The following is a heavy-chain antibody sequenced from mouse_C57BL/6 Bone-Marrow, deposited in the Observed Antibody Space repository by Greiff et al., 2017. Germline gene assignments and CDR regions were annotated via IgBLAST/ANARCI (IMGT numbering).Heavy chain of an antibody. CDR2: IYPGNSDT. V-gene: IGHV1-5*01. D-gene: IGHD2-1*01. CDR3: SVIYYGNYPYYFDD. CDR1: GYTFTSYW. Sequence: VQLKQSGTVLARPGASVKMSCKTSGYTFTSYWMHWVKQRPGQGLEWIGAIYPGNSDTSYNQKFKGKAKLTAVTSASTAYMELSSLTNEDDAVYYYSVIYYGNYPYYFDDWGQGTTLTVSS. J-gene: IGHJ2*01.